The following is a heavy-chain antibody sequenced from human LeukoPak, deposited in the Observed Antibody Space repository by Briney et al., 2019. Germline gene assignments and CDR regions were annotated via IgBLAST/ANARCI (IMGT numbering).Heavy chain of an antibody. CDR3: AKDMYYYDSSGYYYSSDY. J-gene: IGHJ4*02. CDR2: ISGSGGST. V-gene: IGHV3-23*01. D-gene: IGHD3-22*01. Sequence: GGSLRLSCAASGFTFSSYGMSWVRQAPGKGLEWVSAISGSGGSTYYADSVKGRFTISRDNSKNTLYLQMNSLRAEDTAVYYCAKDMYYYDSSGYYYSSDYWGQGTLVTVSS. CDR1: GFTFSSYG.